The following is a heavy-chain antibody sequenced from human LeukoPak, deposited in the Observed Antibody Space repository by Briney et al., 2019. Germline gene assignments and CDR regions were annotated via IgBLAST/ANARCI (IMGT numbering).Heavy chain of an antibody. CDR3: ARDHVAAGLLFDS. J-gene: IGHJ5*01. CDR2: INQDGSEK. CDR1: GFSFSDYW. D-gene: IGHD6-19*01. V-gene: IGHV3-7*01. Sequence: PGGSLRLSCAASGFSFSDYWMTWVRQAPGKGLEWVASINQDGSEKYSVDSVKGRFTISRDNARNSLYLQMSSLRAEDTAVYYCARDHVAAGLLFDSWGQGTLVTVSS.